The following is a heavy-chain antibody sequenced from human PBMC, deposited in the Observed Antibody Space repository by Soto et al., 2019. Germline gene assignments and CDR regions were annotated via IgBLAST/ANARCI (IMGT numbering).Heavy chain of an antibody. CDR2: INPNSGGT. V-gene: IGHV1-2*04. J-gene: IGHJ4*02. CDR1: GYTFTGYY. D-gene: IGHD2-15*01. Sequence: ASVKVSCKASGYTFTGYYMHWVRQAPGQGLEWMGWINPNSGGTNYAQKFQGWVTMTRETSISTAYMELSRLRSDDTAVYYCARGVSGGSLILGYWGQGTLVTVSS. CDR3: ARGVSGGSLILGY.